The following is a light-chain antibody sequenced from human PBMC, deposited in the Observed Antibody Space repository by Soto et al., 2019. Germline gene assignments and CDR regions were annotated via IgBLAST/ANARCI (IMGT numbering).Light chain of an antibody. J-gene: IGKJ5*01. CDR3: KQYHNWRPFT. V-gene: IGKV1-5*01. Sequence: DSQMTQSPSTLSATVGDRVPITCRASQSISRWLAWYQQKPGKAPKLLIYDASSLESGVPSRFSGSGSGTEFTLTISSLQSEDFAVYYCKQYHNWRPFTFGQGTRLEIK. CDR1: QSISRW. CDR2: DAS.